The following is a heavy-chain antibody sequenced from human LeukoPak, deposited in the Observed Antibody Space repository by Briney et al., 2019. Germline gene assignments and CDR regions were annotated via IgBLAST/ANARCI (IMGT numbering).Heavy chain of an antibody. V-gene: IGHV1-3*03. D-gene: IGHD3-22*01. Sequence: GASVKVSCKASGYTFTSYAMHWVRQAPGQRLEWMGWINAGNGNTKYSQEFQGRVTITRDTSASTAYMELSSLRSEDMAVYYCARGPSSGYNYYYYYMDVWGKGTTVTVSS. CDR2: INAGNGNT. J-gene: IGHJ6*03. CDR1: GYTFTSYA. CDR3: ARGPSSGYNYYYYYMDV.